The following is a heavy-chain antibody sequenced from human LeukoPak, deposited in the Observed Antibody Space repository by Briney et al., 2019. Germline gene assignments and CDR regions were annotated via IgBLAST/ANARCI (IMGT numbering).Heavy chain of an antibody. Sequence: SETLSLTCTVSGGSISSYYWSWIRQPAGKGLEWIGRIYTSGSTNYNASLKSRVSMSVDTSKNQFSLKLNSVTAADTAVSYCARENSGSYREFDYWGQGTLVTVSS. D-gene: IGHD1-26*01. J-gene: IGHJ4*02. V-gene: IGHV4-4*07. CDR1: GGSISSYY. CDR2: IYTSGST. CDR3: ARENSGSYREFDY.